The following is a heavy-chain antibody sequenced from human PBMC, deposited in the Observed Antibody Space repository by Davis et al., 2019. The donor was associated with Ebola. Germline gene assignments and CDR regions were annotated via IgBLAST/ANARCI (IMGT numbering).Heavy chain of an antibody. CDR1: GFTFSSYA. Sequence: PGGSLRLSCAASGFTFSSYAMTWVRQAPGKGLEWVSTVSGSGGSTYYADSVKGRFTISRDNSKNTLYLQMNSLRAEDTAVYYCAKLWFGELSGARYWGQGTLVTVSS. J-gene: IGHJ4*02. D-gene: IGHD3-10*01. CDR3: AKLWFGELSGARY. CDR2: VSGSGGST. V-gene: IGHV3-23*01.